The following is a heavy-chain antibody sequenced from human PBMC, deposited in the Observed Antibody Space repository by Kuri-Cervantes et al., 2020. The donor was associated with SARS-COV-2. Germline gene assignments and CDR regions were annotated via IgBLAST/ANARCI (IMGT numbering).Heavy chain of an antibody. J-gene: IGHJ6*03. D-gene: IGHD3-10*01. CDR1: GESFSGYY. V-gene: IGHV4-34*01. CDR2: VNHRGST. Sequence: SETLSLTCAFYGESFSGYYWNWIRQSPGKGLEWIGEVNHRGSTKYNPSLKSRVTISVDTSTKQFSLHLGSATAADTAVYYCARAYGFVRYICYMDVWGRGTTVTVSS. CDR3: ARAYGFVRYICYMDV.